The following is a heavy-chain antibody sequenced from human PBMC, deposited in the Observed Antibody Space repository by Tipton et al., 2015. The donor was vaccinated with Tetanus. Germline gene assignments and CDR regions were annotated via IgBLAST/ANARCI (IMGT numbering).Heavy chain of an antibody. Sequence: TLSLTCTVSGGSISSYYWSWIRQPPGKGLEWIGYIYYSGSTNYNPSLKSRVTISVDTSKNQFSLKLSSVTAADTAVYYCARDSGGWPNYYYYYGMDVWGQGTTVTVSS. D-gene: IGHD6-19*01. J-gene: IGHJ6*02. CDR3: ARDSGGWPNYYYYYGMDV. CDR2: IYYSGST. CDR1: GGSISSYY. V-gene: IGHV4-59*01.